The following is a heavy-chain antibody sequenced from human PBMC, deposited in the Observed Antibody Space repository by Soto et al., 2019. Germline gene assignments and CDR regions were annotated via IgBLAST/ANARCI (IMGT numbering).Heavy chain of an antibody. CDR3: ARLLYYDILTGPPAYFDY. CDR1: GGTFSSYS. Sequence: SVKVSCKASGGTFSSYSISWVRQAPGQGLEWMGGIIPIFGTANYAQKFQGRVTITADESTSTAYMELSSLRSEDTAVYYCARLLYYDILTGPPAYFDYWGQRTLVTVSS. J-gene: IGHJ4*02. D-gene: IGHD3-9*01. CDR2: IIPIFGTA. V-gene: IGHV1-69*13.